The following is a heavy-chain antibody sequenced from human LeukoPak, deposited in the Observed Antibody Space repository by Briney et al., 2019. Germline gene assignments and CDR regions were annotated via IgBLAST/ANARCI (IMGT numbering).Heavy chain of an antibody. J-gene: IGHJ4*02. D-gene: IGHD1-26*01. Sequence: GGSLRLSCAASGFTFSSYSMHWVRQAPGKGLEWVAVIWYDGSNKYYADSVKGRFTISRDNSKNTLYLQMNSLRAEDTAVYYCARDALGGGATFDYWGQGTLVTVSS. CDR1: GFTFSSYS. CDR3: ARDALGGGATFDY. CDR2: IWYDGSNK. V-gene: IGHV3-33*01.